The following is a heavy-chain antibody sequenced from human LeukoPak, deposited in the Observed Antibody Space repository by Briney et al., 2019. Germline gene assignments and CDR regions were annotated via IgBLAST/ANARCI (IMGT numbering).Heavy chain of an antibody. CDR3: ATGIQLWAEFDY. V-gene: IGHV1-69*06. D-gene: IGHD5-18*01. Sequence: ASVKVSCKASGGTFSSYAISWVRQAPGQGLEWMGGIIPIFGTANYAQKFQGRVTMTEDTSTDTAYMELSSLRSEDTAVYYCATGIQLWAEFDYWGQGTLVTVSS. CDR1: GGTFSSYA. CDR2: IIPIFGTA. J-gene: IGHJ4*02.